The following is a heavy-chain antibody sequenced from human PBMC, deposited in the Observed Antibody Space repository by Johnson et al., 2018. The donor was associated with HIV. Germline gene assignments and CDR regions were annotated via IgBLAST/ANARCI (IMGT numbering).Heavy chain of an antibody. CDR3: ATSHGSHGAFDI. Sequence: VQLVESGGGLVQPGGSLRLSCAASGVTFSTYAMHWVRQAPGTGLAWVAFMSYDGSTKYYAASVKGRFTISRDNSKNTTYLQMNSLRAEETAVYYCATSHGSHGAFDIWGQGTMVTVSS. D-gene: IGHD1-26*01. CDR2: MSYDGSTK. V-gene: IGHV3-30*14. J-gene: IGHJ3*02. CDR1: GVTFSTYA.